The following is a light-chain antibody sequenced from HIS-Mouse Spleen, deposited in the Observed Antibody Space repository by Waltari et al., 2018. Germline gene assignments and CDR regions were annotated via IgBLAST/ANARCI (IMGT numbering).Light chain of an antibody. Sequence: QSALTQPRSVSGSPGQSVTISCTGTSSDVGGDNYVSWYQQHPGKAPKLMIYDVRKRPSGVPDRFSCPKSGNTASLTISGLQAEDEADYYCCSYAGSYTVVFGGGTKLTVL. CDR3: CSYAGSYTVV. CDR2: DVR. J-gene: IGLJ2*01. CDR1: SSDVGGDNY. V-gene: IGLV2-11*01.